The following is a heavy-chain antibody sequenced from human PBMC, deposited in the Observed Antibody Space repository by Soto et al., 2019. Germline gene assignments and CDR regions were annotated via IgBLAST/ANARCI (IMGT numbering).Heavy chain of an antibody. J-gene: IGHJ6*02. D-gene: IGHD2-2*01. CDR3: ARGGEDCSSTSSPGFYYYYGMDV. Sequence: ASVKVSCKASGYTFTGYYMHWVRQAPGQGPEWMGWINPNSGGTNYAQKFQGWVTMTMDTSISTAYMELSRLRSDDTAVYYCARGGEDCSSTSSPGFYYYYGMDVWGPGSTVTVSS. V-gene: IGHV1-2*04. CDR2: INPNSGGT. CDR1: GYTFTGYY.